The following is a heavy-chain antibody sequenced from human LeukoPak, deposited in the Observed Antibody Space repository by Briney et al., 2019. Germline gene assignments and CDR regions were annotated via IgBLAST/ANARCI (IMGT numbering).Heavy chain of an antibody. CDR3: ARSMVVTGIEFDY. D-gene: IGHD4-23*01. CDR1: GFTFSSYT. Sequence: GGSLRLSCAASGFTFSSYTMNWVRQAPGRGLEWVLYIGRISDTIYYADSVKGRFTISRDNAKNSLYLQMNSLRAEDTAVYYCARSMVVTGIEFDYWGQGTLVTVSS. V-gene: IGHV3-48*01. J-gene: IGHJ4*02. CDR2: IGRISDTI.